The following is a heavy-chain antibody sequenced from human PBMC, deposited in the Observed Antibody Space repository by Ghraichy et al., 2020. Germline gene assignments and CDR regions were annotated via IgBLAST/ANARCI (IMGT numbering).Heavy chain of an antibody. V-gene: IGHV4-59*01. J-gene: IGHJ4*02. Sequence: SETLSLTCTVAGASITSYYWTWIRQPPGKGLEWIGYMYHSGSSNYNPSLKSRVIISVDTSKNKFSLKLRSVTAADTAIYYCARDRGSDWGLDSWGQGTLVTVSS. CDR3: ARDRGSDWGLDS. D-gene: IGHD2-21*02. CDR1: GASITSYY. CDR2: MYHSGSS.